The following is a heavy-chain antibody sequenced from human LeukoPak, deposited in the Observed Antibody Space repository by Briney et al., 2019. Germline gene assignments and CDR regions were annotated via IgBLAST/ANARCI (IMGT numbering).Heavy chain of an antibody. V-gene: IGHV1-18*04. J-gene: IGHJ6*04. CDR3: AREYGDKGVLDV. D-gene: IGHD4-17*01. CDR2: ISAYNGNT. CDR1: GYTFTSYG. Sequence: APVKVSCKASGYTFTSYGISWVRQAPGQGLEWMGWISAYNGNTNSAQKLQGRVTMTTDTSTSTAYMELRSLRSDDTAVYYCAREYGDKGVLDVWGKGTTVTVSS.